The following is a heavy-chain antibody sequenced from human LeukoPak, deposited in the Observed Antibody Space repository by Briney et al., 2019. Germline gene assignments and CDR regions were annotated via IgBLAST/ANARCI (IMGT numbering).Heavy chain of an antibody. D-gene: IGHD1-26*01. CDR2: ISDTGSRI. CDR3: ARGGNYAPFDY. Sequence: PGGSLRLSCVVSGFTFGNEEMNWVRQVPGTGLEWIAYISDTGSRITYGDSVKGRFTISRDNAKNSLYLQMNSLRVEDTAIYYCARGGNYAPFDYWGQGALVAASP. J-gene: IGHJ4*02. CDR1: GFTFGNEE. V-gene: IGHV3-48*03.